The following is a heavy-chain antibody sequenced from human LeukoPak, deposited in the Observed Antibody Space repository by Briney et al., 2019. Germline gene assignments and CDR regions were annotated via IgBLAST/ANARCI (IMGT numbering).Heavy chain of an antibody. J-gene: IGHJ4*02. CDR2: ISGSGGST. Sequence: GGSLRLYCAASGFTFSSYAMSWVRQAPGKGLEWVSAISGSGGSTYYADSVKGRFTISRDNSKNTLYLQMNSLRAEDTAVYYCAKSMVRGVPSGYFDYWGQGTLVTVSS. D-gene: IGHD3-10*01. CDR3: AKSMVRGVPSGYFDY. CDR1: GFTFSSYA. V-gene: IGHV3-23*01.